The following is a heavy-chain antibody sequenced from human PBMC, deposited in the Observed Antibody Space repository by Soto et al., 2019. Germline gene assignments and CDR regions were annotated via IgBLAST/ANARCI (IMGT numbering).Heavy chain of an antibody. V-gene: IGHV1-3*01. CDR3: ARDGIAAAGTSWFDP. CDR1: GDSITSHA. CDR2: INAGNGNT. Sequence: ASVKLSCKACGDSITSHAMHWVRQAPRQRLEWMGWINAGNGNTKYSQKFQGRVTITTDTSASTAYMELSSLRSEDTAVYYCARDGIAAAGTSWFDPWGQGTLVTV. J-gene: IGHJ5*02. D-gene: IGHD6-13*01.